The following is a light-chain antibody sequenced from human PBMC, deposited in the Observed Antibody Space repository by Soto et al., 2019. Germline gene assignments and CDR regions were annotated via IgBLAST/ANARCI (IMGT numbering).Light chain of an antibody. CDR2: GAS. J-gene: IGKJ1*01. Sequence: EIVLTQSPGTLSLSPGERATLSCRASQSVDSYLAWYQQKPGQAPRLLIYGASTRATGIPDRFSGSGSGTDFTLTISRLEPEDFAVYYCQQYGSSPRTFGQGTKVEIK. V-gene: IGKV3-20*01. CDR1: QSVDSY. CDR3: QQYGSSPRT.